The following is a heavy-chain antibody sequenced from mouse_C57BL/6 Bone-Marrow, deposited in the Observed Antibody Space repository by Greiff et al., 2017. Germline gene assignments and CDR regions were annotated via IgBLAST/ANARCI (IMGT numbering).Heavy chain of an antibody. CDR1: GFTFSSYG. V-gene: IGHV5-6*01. Sequence: EVKLVESGGDLVKPGGSLKLSCAASGFTFSSYGMSWVRQTPDKRLEWVATISSGGSYTYYPDSVKGRFTISRDNAKNTLYLQMSSLKSEDTAMYYCARSPLGAYWCQGTLVTVSA. CDR2: ISSGGSYT. CDR3: ARSPLGAY. J-gene: IGHJ3*01.